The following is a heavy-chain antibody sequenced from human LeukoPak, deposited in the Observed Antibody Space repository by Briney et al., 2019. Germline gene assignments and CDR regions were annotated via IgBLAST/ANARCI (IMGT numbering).Heavy chain of an antibody. Sequence: GSSVKVSCKASGGTFSSCAISWVRQAPGQGLEWMGRIIPIFGTANYAQKFQGRVTITTDKSTSTAYMELSSLRSEDTAVYYCARVGGNDDSGWYNYWGQGTLVTVSS. CDR2: IIPIFGTA. J-gene: IGHJ4*02. D-gene: IGHD6-19*01. V-gene: IGHV1-69*05. CDR3: ARVGGNDDSGWYNY. CDR1: GGTFSSCA.